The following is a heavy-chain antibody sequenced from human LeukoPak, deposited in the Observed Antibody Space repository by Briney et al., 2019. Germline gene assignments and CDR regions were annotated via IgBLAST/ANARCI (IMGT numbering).Heavy chain of an antibody. Sequence: GGSLRLSCAASGFTFSSYGMHWVRQAPGKGLEWVAVISYDGSNKYYADSVKGRFTISRDNSKNTLYLQMNSLRAEDTAVYYCAKDFKISWLLYYYYYYGMDVWGQGTTVTVSS. CDR2: ISYDGSNK. CDR1: GFTFSSYG. J-gene: IGHJ6*02. V-gene: IGHV3-30*18. CDR3: AKDFKISWLLYYYYYYGMDV. D-gene: IGHD3-9*01.